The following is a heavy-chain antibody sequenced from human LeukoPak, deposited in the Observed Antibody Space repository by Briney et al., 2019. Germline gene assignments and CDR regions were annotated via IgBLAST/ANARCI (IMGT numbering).Heavy chain of an antibody. CDR1: GGSISSGSYY. Sequence: SETLSLTCTVSGGSISSGSYYWSWIRQPAGKGLEWIGRIYTSGSTNYNPSLKSRVTISVDTSKNQFSLKLSSVTAADTAVYYCARGVLGNTAMAPFDYWGQGTLVTVSS. V-gene: IGHV4-61*02. J-gene: IGHJ4*02. CDR2: IYTSGST. CDR3: ARGVLGNTAMAPFDY. D-gene: IGHD5-18*01.